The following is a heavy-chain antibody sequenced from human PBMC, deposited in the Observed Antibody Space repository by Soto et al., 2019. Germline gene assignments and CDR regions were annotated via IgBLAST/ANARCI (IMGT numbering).Heavy chain of an antibody. CDR3: ARDNPTVTTTYNYRYDGMDV. V-gene: IGHV1-69*01. CDR1: GGTFSTYG. CDR2: IIPLFGTS. Sequence: QVKLVQSGAEVRKPGSAVKVSCKASGGTFSTYGINWVRQAPGQGLEWMGGIIPLFGTSSYAQQFEGRVTITADESSSTAYMELSSLRSEDTAVYYCARDNPTVTTTYNYRYDGMDVWGQGTTVTVSS. J-gene: IGHJ6*02. D-gene: IGHD4-4*01.